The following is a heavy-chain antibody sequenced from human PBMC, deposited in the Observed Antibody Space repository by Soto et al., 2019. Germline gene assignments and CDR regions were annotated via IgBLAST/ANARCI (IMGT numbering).Heavy chain of an antibody. Sequence: QVLLQESGPVLVKPSGTLSLACTVSHFSVTNNKYWSWVRQSPGKPLEWIGEIYHSGTTYYNPSRSSRFSMQMDKSKNQISLILTSVSAADTTVYYCARESRYCTDSGCSIIRDAFDVLGQGTLVTVSS. CDR1: HFSVTNNKY. D-gene: IGHD2-15*01. V-gene: IGHV4-4*02. J-gene: IGHJ3*01. CDR3: ARESRYCTDSGCSIIRDAFDV. CDR2: IYHSGTT.